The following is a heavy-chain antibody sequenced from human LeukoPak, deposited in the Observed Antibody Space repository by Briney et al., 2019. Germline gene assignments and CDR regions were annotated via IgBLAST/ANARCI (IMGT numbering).Heavy chain of an antibody. V-gene: IGHV5-51*01. Sequence: GESLKISCKGSGYSFTSYWIGWVRQMPGKGLEWMGIIYPGDSDTRYSPSFEGHVTISADKSISTAYLHWSSLKASDSAMYYCARGGYSSSWYYWFDPWGQGTLVTVSS. D-gene: IGHD6-13*01. CDR3: ARGGYSSSWYYWFDP. CDR1: GYSFTSYW. J-gene: IGHJ5*02. CDR2: IYPGDSDT.